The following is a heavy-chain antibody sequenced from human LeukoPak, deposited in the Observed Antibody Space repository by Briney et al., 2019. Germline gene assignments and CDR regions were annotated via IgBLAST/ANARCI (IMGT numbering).Heavy chain of an antibody. V-gene: IGHV1-69*10. CDR3: ARSHYDILTGYRKNWFDP. D-gene: IGHD3-9*01. J-gene: IGHJ5*02. CDR1: GGTFSSYT. Sequence: GASVKVSCKASGGTFSSYTISWVRQAPGQGLEWMGGIIPILGIANYAQKFQGRVTITADKSTSTAYMELSSLRSEDTAVYYCARSHYDILTGYRKNWFDPWGQGTLVTVSS. CDR2: IIPILGIA.